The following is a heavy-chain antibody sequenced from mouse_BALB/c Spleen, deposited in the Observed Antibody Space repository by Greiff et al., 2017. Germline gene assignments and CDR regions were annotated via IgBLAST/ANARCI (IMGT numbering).Heavy chain of an antibody. CDR3: NARYCGSSYSWYFDV. V-gene: IGHV14-4*02. CDR2: IDPENGDT. Sequence: VQLKQSGAELVRSGASVKLSCTASGFNIKDYYMHWVKQRPEQGLEWIGWIDPENGDTEYAPKFQGKATMTADTSSNTAYLQLSSLTSEDTAVYYCNARYCGSSYSWYFDVWGAGTTVTVSS. CDR1: GFNIKDYY. D-gene: IGHD1-1*01. J-gene: IGHJ1*01.